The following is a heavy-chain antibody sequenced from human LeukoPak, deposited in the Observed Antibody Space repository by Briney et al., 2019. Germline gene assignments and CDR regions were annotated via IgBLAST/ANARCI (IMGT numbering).Heavy chain of an antibody. CDR2: IYHSGST. Sequence: SQTLSLTCTVSGGSISSGGYYWSWIRQPPGKGLEWIGYIYHSGSTYYNPSLKSRVTMSVDTSKNQFSLKLTSVTAADTAVYYCARSGAFDIWGQGTMVTVSS. CDR3: ARSGAFDI. J-gene: IGHJ3*02. V-gene: IGHV4-30-2*01. D-gene: IGHD3-10*01. CDR1: GGSISSGGYY.